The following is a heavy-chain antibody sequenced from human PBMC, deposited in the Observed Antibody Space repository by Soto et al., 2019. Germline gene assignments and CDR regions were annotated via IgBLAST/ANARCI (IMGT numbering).Heavy chain of an antibody. D-gene: IGHD2-2*01. Sequence: SETLSLTCTVSGGSISSSSYYWGWIRQPPWKGLEWIGSIYYSGSTYYNPSLKSRVTISVDTSRNQFSLKLSSVTAADTAVYYSARSDIGVVPAAIHQYYYYYYGMDVWGQGTTVTVSS. CDR3: ARSDIGVVPAAIHQYYYYYYGMDV. V-gene: IGHV4-39*01. J-gene: IGHJ6*02. CDR1: GGSISSSSYY. CDR2: IYYSGST.